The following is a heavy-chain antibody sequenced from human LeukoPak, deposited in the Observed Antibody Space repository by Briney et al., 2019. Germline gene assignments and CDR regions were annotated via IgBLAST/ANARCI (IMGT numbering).Heavy chain of an antibody. J-gene: IGHJ3*02. Sequence: LQTLSLTCAVSGGSISSGGYSWSWIRQPPGKGLEWIGYIYHSGSTYYNPSLKSRVTISVDRSKNQFSLKLSSVTAADTAVYYCARDSSYDSSGYYGAFDIWGQGTMVTVSS. V-gene: IGHV4-30-2*01. CDR3: ARDSSYDSSGYYGAFDI. CDR2: IYHSGST. D-gene: IGHD3-22*01. CDR1: GGSISSGGYS.